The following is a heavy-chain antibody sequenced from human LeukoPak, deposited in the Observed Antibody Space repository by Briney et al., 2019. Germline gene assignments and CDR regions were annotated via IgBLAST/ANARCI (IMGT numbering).Heavy chain of an antibody. CDR3: ARGLEGRLVSATVIDY. CDR1: GGSFSGYY. J-gene: IGHJ4*02. Sequence: PSETLSLTCAVYGGSFSGYYWSWIRQPPGKGLEWIGEINHSGSTDYNPSLKSRVTISADTSKNQFSLKLSSVTAADTAVYYCARGLEGRLVSATVIDYWGQGTLVTVSS. V-gene: IGHV4-34*01. D-gene: IGHD6-19*01. CDR2: INHSGST.